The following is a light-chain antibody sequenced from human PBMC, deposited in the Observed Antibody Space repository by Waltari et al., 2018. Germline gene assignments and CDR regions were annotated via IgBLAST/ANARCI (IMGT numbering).Light chain of an antibody. CDR2: SAN. J-gene: IGKJ1*01. Sequence: DIQMTQSPSSLSASVGDRVTITCRAGQGISNYLNWYQQKPGKAPKLLIYSANRLESGVPSRFSGSGSGTEFTLTISSLQPEDFATYHCQQYNSLWTFGQGTKVEIK. CDR1: QGISNY. CDR3: QQYNSLWT. V-gene: IGKV1-17*01.